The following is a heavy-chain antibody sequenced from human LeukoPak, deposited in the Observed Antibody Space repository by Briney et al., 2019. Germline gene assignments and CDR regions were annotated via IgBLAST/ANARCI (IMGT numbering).Heavy chain of an antibody. Sequence: SETLSLTCTVSGGSISSYYWSWIRQPPGKGLEWIGYIYYSGTTSYNPSLKSRVTISVDTSKNQFSLKLTSVTAADTAVYYCATYCSCNRCYFDYWGQGTRVTVSS. V-gene: IGHV4-59*08. CDR3: ATYCSCNRCYFDY. J-gene: IGHJ4*02. D-gene: IGHD2-2*01. CDR1: GGSISSYY. CDR2: IYYSGTT.